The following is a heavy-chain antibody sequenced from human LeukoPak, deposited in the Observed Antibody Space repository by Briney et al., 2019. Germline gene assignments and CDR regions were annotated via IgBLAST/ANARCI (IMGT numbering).Heavy chain of an antibody. V-gene: IGHV4-4*09. Sequence: SETLSLTCTVSGASISSYYWSWIRQPPGKGLEWIGYIYTSETTNYNPSLRSRVTISIDTSKNQFSLRLSSVTAADTAVYYCARGSKRYSSGWYWFDPWGQGTLVTVSS. D-gene: IGHD6-19*01. CDR3: ARGSKRYSSGWYWFDP. CDR1: GASISSYY. CDR2: IYTSETT. J-gene: IGHJ5*02.